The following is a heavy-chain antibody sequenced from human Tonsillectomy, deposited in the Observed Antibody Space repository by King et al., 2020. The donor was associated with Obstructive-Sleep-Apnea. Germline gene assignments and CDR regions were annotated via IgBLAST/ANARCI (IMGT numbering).Heavy chain of an antibody. V-gene: IGHV2-5*02. CDR3: ARCFGYGDSHFYYYAMDV. Sequence: ITLKESGPTLVKPTQTLTLTCTFSGFSLRTREVGVGWIRRPPGKALEWLALIFWDDDKRYSPSLMSRLTITTDTSKNQVVLRMTNMDPVDTGTYYCARCFGYGDSHFYYYAMDVWGHGTTVTVSS. CDR1: GFSLRTREVG. CDR2: IFWDDDK. D-gene: IGHD4-17*01. J-gene: IGHJ6*02.